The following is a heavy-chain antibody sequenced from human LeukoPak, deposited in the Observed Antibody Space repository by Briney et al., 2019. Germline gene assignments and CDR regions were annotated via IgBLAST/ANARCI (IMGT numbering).Heavy chain of an antibody. CDR3: ARDPGSGDYYYFGIDV. J-gene: IGHJ6*02. V-gene: IGHV4-39*07. CDR1: GGSINNGSYY. D-gene: IGHD3-10*01. CDR2: IYYSGST. Sequence: PSETLSLTCSVSGGSINNGSYYWGWIRQPPGKRLEWIGSIYYSGSTYYNPSLKSRVTISVDTSKNQFSLKLSSVTAADTAVYYCARDPGSGDYYYFGIDVWGQGTTVTVSS.